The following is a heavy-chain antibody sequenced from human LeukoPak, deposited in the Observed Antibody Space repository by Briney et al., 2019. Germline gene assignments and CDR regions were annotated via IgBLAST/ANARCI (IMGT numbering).Heavy chain of an antibody. Sequence: SETLSLTCAVSGGSISSNNWWSWVRQPPGKGLEWIGEIYHSGTTNSNPSLKSRVTISVDTSKNQFSLKLSSVTAADTAVYYCAKGYYYMDVWGKGTTVTISS. V-gene: IGHV4-4*02. CDR1: GGSISSNNW. CDR3: AKGYYYMDV. J-gene: IGHJ6*03. CDR2: IYHSGTT.